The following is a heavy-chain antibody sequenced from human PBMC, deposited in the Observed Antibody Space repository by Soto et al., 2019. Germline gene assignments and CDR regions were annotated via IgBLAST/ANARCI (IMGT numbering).Heavy chain of an antibody. V-gene: IGHV3-74*01. CDR2: VDNDGTGT. CDR3: GTVFEY. Sequence: GGSLRLSCAASGITLSYYWIHWVRQVPGGGLEWVSCVDNDGTGTSYADAVKGRFTISKDNAKNTVFLQMNSLRAEDTAVYYCGTVFEYWGQGALVTVSS. CDR1: GITLSYYW. J-gene: IGHJ4*02.